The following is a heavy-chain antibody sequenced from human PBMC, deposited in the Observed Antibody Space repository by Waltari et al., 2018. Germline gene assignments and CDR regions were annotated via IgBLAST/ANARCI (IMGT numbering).Heavy chain of an antibody. CDR2: NSSSSSTI. V-gene: IGHV3-48*02. Sequence: EVQLVESGGGLVQPGGSLRLSCAASGFTVRAYRMNWVRQAPGKGLEWVSYNSSSSSTIYYGDSVKGRFTISKDNAKNSLYLQMNSLGDEDTAVYYCAGVGVGTSGGGFDYWGQGTLVTVSS. J-gene: IGHJ4*02. CDR1: GFTVRAYR. CDR3: AGVGVGTSGGGFDY. D-gene: IGHD3-16*01.